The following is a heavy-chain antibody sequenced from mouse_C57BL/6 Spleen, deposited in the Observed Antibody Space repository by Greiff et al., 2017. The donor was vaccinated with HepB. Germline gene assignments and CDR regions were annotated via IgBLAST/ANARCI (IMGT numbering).Heavy chain of an antibody. CDR2: IDPETGGT. CDR3: ARGDSSGLYYFDY. D-gene: IGHD3-2*02. CDR1: GYTFTDYE. J-gene: IGHJ2*01. Sequence: VQLQQSGAELVRPGASVTLSCKASGYTFTDYEMHWVKQTPVHGLEWIVAIDPETGGTAYNQKFKGKAILTADKSSSTAYMELRSLTSEDSAVYYCARGDSSGLYYFDYWGQGTTLTVSS. V-gene: IGHV1-15*01.